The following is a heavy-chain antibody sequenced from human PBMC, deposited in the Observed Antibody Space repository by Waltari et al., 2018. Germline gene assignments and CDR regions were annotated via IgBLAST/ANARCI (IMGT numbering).Heavy chain of an antibody. D-gene: IGHD1-26*01. CDR2: IIPIFGKP. Sequence: QVHLVQSGAEVRRPGSSVKVSCDASGGSFGTYAITWVRPAPGQGLEWIAGIIPIFGKPNYAQKFQDRVKVAADELTRTAFMELSSLRPDDTAVYYCAKRIVGGPFDVWGQGTMVIVSS. J-gene: IGHJ3*01. CDR3: AKRIVGGPFDV. CDR1: GGSFGTYA. V-gene: IGHV1-69*12.